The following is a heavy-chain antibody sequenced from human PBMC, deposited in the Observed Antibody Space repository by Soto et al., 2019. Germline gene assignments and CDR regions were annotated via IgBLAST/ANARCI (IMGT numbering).Heavy chain of an antibody. V-gene: IGHV4-39*01. D-gene: IGHD2-2*01. CDR3: ARPVEFHGPKVVPAAHPLDYYYYMDV. CDR1: GGSISSSSYY. J-gene: IGHJ6*03. Sequence: SETLSLTCTVSGGSISSSSYYWGWIRQPPWKGLEWIGSIYYSGSTYYNPSLKSRVTISVDTSKNQFSLKLSSVTAADTAVYYCARPVEFHGPKVVPAAHPLDYYYYMDVWGKGTTVTVSS. CDR2: IYYSGST.